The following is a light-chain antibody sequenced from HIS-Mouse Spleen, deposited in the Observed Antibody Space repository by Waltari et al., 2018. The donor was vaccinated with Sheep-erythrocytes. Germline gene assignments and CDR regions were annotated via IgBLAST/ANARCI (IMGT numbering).Light chain of an antibody. CDR1: SSDVGGYNY. J-gene: IGLJ3*02. CDR2: DVS. CDR3: CSYAGSYTFWV. Sequence: QSALTLPRSVSGSPGQSVPISCTGTSSDVGGYNYVSWYQHHPGKAPKLMIYDVSKRPSGVPDRFSGSKSGNTASLTISGLQAEDEADYYCCSYAGSYTFWVFGGGTKLTVL. V-gene: IGLV2-11*01.